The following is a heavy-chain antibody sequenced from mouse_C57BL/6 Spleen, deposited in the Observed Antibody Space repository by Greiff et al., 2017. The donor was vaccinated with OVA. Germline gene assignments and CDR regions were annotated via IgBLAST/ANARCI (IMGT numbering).Heavy chain of an antibody. CDR2: IDPSDSYT. Sequence: QVQLQQSGAELVKPGASVKLSCKASGYTFTSYWMQWVKQRPGQGLEWIGEIDPSDSYTNYNQKFKGKATLTVDTSSSTAYMQLSSLTSEDSAVYYCARWDYYGRYFDVWGTGTTVTVSS. CDR1: GYTFTSYW. J-gene: IGHJ1*03. D-gene: IGHD1-2*01. V-gene: IGHV1-50*01. CDR3: ARWDYYGRYFDV.